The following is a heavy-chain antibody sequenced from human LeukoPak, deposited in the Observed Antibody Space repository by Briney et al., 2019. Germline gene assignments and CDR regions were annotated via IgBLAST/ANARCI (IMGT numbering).Heavy chain of an antibody. CDR3: ARKLLSGGTFRGWFDP. V-gene: IGHV5-51*01. J-gene: IGHJ5*02. CDR2: IYPGDSHT. Sequence: GESLKISCQTTGYTFADYWIGWARQMPGKGLEWMVIIYPGDSHTIYAPSFEGQVTISVGKSSSTAYLQWSSLRDSDTGMYYCARKLLSGGTFRGWFDPWGQGTQVIVSS. D-gene: IGHD1-26*01. CDR1: GYTFADYW.